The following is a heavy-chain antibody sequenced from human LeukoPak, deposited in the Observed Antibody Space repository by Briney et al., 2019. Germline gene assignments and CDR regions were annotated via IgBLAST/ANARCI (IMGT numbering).Heavy chain of an antibody. V-gene: IGHV4-59*01. CDR1: GGSISRYY. CDR2: IYYSGST. J-gene: IGHJ4*02. D-gene: IGHD3-22*01. Sequence: SETLSLTCTVSGGSISRYYWSWIRQPPGKGLEWIGYIYYSGSTNYNPSLKSRVTISVDTSKNQFSLKLSSVTAADTAVYYCARGMINGGYSDYWGQGTLVTVSS. CDR3: ARGMINGGYSDY.